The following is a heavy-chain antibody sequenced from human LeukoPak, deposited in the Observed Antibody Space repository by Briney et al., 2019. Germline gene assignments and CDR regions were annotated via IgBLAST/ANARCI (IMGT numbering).Heavy chain of an antibody. J-gene: IGHJ3*02. CDR1: GGSFSGYY. CDR2: IYYSGST. D-gene: IGHD6-13*01. Sequence: SETLSLTCAVYGGSFSGYYWSWIRQPPGKGLEWIGYIYYSGSTNYNPSLKSRVTISVDTSKNQFSLKLSSVTAADTAVYYCARGASSSWFEDAFDIWGQGTMVTVSS. V-gene: IGHV4-59*01. CDR3: ARGASSSWFEDAFDI.